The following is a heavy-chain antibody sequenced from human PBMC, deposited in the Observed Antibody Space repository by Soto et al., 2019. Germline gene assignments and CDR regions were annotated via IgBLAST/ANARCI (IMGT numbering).Heavy chain of an antibody. CDR2: IYWDDDK. Sequence: QITLKESGPTLVEPTQTLTLTCTFSGFSLSTSGVGVGWIRQPPGKALEWLALIYWDDDKRYSPPLKGRLTITNDHSKDQVVLTLPNMYRVDTATYFCAHTFVQDACDTWRQGTTVTVSS. V-gene: IGHV2-5*02. CDR1: GFSLSTSGVG. CDR3: AHTFVQDACDT. J-gene: IGHJ3*02.